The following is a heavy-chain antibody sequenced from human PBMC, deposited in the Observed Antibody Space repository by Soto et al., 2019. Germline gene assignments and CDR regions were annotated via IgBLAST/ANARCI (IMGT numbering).Heavy chain of an antibody. Sequence: GGSLRLSCAASGFTFSDYYMSWIRQAPGKGLEWVSYISSSGSTIYYADSVKGRFTISRDNAKNSLYLQMNSLRAEDTAVYYCAGGLVQASGWGYYHYGMDVWGQGTTVTVSS. V-gene: IGHV3-11*01. D-gene: IGHD6-13*01. J-gene: IGHJ6*02. CDR2: ISSSGSTI. CDR3: AGGLVQASGWGYYHYGMDV. CDR1: GFTFSDYY.